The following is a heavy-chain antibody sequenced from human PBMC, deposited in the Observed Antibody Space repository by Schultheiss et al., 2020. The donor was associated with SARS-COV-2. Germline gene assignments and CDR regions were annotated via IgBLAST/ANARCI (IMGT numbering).Heavy chain of an antibody. CDR3: ARVVSGSIDY. Sequence: GGSLRLSCAASGFTFSSYAMNWVRQAPGKGLEWVSSISSSSSYIYYADSVKGRFTISRDNAKNSLYLQMNSLRAEDTAVYYCARVVSGSIDYWGQGTLVTVSS. J-gene: IGHJ4*02. CDR2: ISSSSSYI. CDR1: GFTFSSYA. D-gene: IGHD3-3*01. V-gene: IGHV3-21*01.